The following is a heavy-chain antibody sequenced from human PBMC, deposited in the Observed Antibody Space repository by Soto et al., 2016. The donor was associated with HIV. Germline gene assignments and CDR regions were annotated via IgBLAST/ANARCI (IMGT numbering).Heavy chain of an antibody. V-gene: IGHV1-18*01. J-gene: IGHJ4*02. CDR2: ISPYNGNT. CDR1: GYTFTSYG. CDR3: ARDYSGSGSIRRDGFDY. Sequence: QVQLVQSGAEVKKPGASVKVSCKASGYTFTSYGISWVRQAPGQGLEWMGWISPYNGNTKIAQKFQDRVTMTTDKSTNTVYMDMGDLRSDDTALYYCARDYSGSGSIRRDGFDYWGQGTLVSVSS. D-gene: IGHD3-10*01.